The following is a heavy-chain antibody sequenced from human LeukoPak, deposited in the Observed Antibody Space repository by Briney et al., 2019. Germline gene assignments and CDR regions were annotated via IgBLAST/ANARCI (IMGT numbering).Heavy chain of an antibody. J-gene: IGHJ4*02. Sequence: PGGSLRLSCVASGFTVSRNYMSWVRQAPGQGLEWVSVLCGGGSTYYADSVKGRFTISRDNSKNTLYLQMNSLRAGDTAVYYCAKGERFTYDSSGYFFDYWGQGTLVTVSS. D-gene: IGHD3-22*01. CDR1: GFTVSRNY. CDR2: LCGGGST. CDR3: AKGERFTYDSSGYFFDY. V-gene: IGHV3-66*01.